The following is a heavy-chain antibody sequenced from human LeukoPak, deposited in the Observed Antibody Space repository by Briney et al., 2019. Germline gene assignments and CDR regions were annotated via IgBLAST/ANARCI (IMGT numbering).Heavy chain of an antibody. Sequence: GGSLRLSCAASGFTFTSYAMNWVRQVPGKGLDWVSIISDSGGSTNYADSVKGRFTISRDNSKSTLYLQMNSLRAEDTAVYYCAKDRGTSGRNGLNYWGQGTLVTFSS. CDR2: ISDSGGST. CDR1: GFTFTSYA. D-gene: IGHD1-14*01. CDR3: AKDRGTSGRNGLNY. J-gene: IGHJ4*02. V-gene: IGHV3-23*01.